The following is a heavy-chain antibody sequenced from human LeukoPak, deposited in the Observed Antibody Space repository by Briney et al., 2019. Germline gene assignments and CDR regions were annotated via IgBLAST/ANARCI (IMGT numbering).Heavy chain of an antibody. V-gene: IGHV4-39*01. D-gene: IGHD3-22*01. CDR3: ARRVTVGSYYYDSSGYSRGGESPDY. CDR2: IYYSGST. J-gene: IGHJ4*02. CDR1: GGSISSSSYY. Sequence: SETVSLTCTVSGGSISSSSYYWGGVRQPPGKGLEWVGSIYYSGSTYYNPSLKSRVTISVDTSKNQFSLKLSSVTAADAAVYYCARRVTVGSYYYDSSGYSRGGESPDYWGQGTLVTVSS.